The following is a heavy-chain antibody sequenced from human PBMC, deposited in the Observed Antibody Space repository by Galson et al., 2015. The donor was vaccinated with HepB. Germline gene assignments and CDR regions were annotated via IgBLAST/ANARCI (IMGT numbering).Heavy chain of an antibody. CDR2: ISGSGGST. J-gene: IGHJ4*02. D-gene: IGHD1-14*01. CDR1: GFTFSSYA. V-gene: IGHV3-23*01. Sequence: SLRLSCAASGFTFSSYAMSWVRQAPGKGLEWVSAISGSGGSTYYADSVKGRFTISRDNSKNTLYLQMNSLRAEDTAVYYCAKDRSRVTGQRSNYFDYWGQGTLVTVSS. CDR3: AKDRSRVTGQRSNYFDY.